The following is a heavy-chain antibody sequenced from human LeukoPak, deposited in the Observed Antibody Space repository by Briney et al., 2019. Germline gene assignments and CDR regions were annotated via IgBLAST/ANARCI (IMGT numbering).Heavy chain of an antibody. CDR1: GYNFTSYW. CDR2: IYPGDSDT. V-gene: IGHV5-51*01. CDR3: AREGPGFFDF. Sequence: GESLKISCKCSGYNFTSYWIGWVRQPPGKGLEWMGIIYPGDSDTRYSPSFQGQVTISADKSITSAYLQWSSLKASDSAMYYCAREGPGFFDFWGQGTMVSVSS. J-gene: IGHJ3*01.